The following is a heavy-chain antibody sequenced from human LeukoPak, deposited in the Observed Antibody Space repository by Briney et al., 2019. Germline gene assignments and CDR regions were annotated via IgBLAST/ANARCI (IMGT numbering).Heavy chain of an antibody. D-gene: IGHD1-14*01. Sequence: SETLSLTCTVSGGSFSSYYWSWIRQPPGKGLEWVGYIYYSGSTNYNPSLKSRVTISVDTSKNQFSLKLSSVTAADTAVCYCARVVDRNTGTMAIDYWGQGTLVSVSS. CDR1: GGSFSSYY. CDR2: IYYSGST. V-gene: IGHV4-59*12. CDR3: ARVVDRNTGTMAIDY. J-gene: IGHJ4*02.